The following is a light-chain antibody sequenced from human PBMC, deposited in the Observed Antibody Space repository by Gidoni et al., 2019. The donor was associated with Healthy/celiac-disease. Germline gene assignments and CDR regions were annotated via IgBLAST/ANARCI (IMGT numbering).Light chain of an antibody. CDR2: DAS. CDR1: PSVSSY. J-gene: IGKJ2*01. Sequence: EIVLRQSPATLSLSPGERATLSCRASPSVSSYLAWYQQKPGQAPRLLIYDASNRATGIPARFSGSGSGTDFTLTISSLEPEDFAVYYCQQRSNWPLMYTFGQGTKLEIK. CDR3: QQRSNWPLMYT. V-gene: IGKV3-11*01.